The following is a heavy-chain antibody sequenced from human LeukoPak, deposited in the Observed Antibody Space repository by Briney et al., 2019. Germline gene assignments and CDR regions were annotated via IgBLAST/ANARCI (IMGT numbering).Heavy chain of an antibody. CDR1: GFTFSSYG. Sequence: GGTLRLSCAASGFTFSSYGMSWVRQAPGKGLEWVSAITGSGGSTYYADSVKGRFTISRDNSKNTLYLQMNSLRAEDTAVYYCAKKGRDTAMVPRLPPYYFDYWGQGTLVTVSS. D-gene: IGHD5-18*01. CDR3: AKKGRDTAMVPRLPPYYFDY. CDR2: ITGSGGST. V-gene: IGHV3-23*01. J-gene: IGHJ4*02.